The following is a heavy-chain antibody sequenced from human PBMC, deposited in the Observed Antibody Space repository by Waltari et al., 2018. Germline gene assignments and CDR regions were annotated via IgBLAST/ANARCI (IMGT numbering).Heavy chain of an antibody. CDR3: ARGSSRVDF. Sequence: QVQLVQSGAEVRKPGASVKVCCKASGYIFTGIYINWVRQAPGQGFEWMGWINPHSGDTNYAQKFRGRITMTRDTAITTAYIELSSLTSDDTAVYYCARGSSRVDFWGQGTLVTVSS. V-gene: IGHV1-2*02. D-gene: IGHD2-2*01. CDR1: GYIFTGIY. J-gene: IGHJ4*02. CDR2: INPHSGDT.